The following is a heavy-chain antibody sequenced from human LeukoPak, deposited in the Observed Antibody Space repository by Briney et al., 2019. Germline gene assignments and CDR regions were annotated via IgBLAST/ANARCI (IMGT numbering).Heavy chain of an antibody. Sequence: GGSLRLSCAASGFTFSSYGMSWVRQAPGKGLEWVSAISGSGGSTYYADSVKGRFTISRDNSKNTLYLQMNSLRAEDTAVYYCARVTGPRRYYSDNNGYRPYYFDYWGQGTLVTVSS. CDR2: ISGSGGST. D-gene: IGHD3-22*01. J-gene: IGHJ4*02. V-gene: IGHV3-23*01. CDR3: ARVTGPRRYYSDNNGYRPYYFDY. CDR1: GFTFSSYG.